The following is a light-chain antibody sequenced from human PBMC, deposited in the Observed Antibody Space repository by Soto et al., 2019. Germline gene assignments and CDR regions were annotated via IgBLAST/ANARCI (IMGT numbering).Light chain of an antibody. CDR2: GAS. J-gene: IGKJ1*01. Sequence: EIVLTQSPGTLSLSPGERATLSCRASQSASSTYLAWYQQKPGQAPRLLIYGASSRATGIPDRFSGSGSATDFTLTIRRLEAEDFAVYYCQQSGTFGQGTKVEIK. CDR3: QQSGT. V-gene: IGKV3-20*01. CDR1: QSASSTY.